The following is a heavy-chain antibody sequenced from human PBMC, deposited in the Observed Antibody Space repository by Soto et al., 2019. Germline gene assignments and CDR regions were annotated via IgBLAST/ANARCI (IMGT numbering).Heavy chain of an antibody. V-gene: IGHV4-61*08. CDR2: ISYTGDT. Sequence: SETLSLTCTVSGGSVSSGAYYWTWIRQPPGKGLEWIGYISYTGDTTYNPSLKSRVTISVDTSKNQFSLKLSSVTAADTAVYYCAREWTRNWFDPWGQGTLVTVSS. CDR3: AREWTRNWFDP. CDR1: GGSVSSGAYY. J-gene: IGHJ5*02.